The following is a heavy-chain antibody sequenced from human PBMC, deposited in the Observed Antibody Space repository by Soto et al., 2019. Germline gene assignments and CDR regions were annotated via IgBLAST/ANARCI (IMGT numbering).Heavy chain of an antibody. V-gene: IGHV4-39*01. J-gene: IGHJ5*02. D-gene: IGHD6-19*01. CDR1: GGSISSSSYY. CDR3: ASSIAVAGTGNWFDP. CDR2: IYYSGST. Sequence: ETLSLTCTVSGGSISSSSYYWGWIRQPPGKGLEWIGSIYYSGSTYYNPSLKSRVTISVDTSKNQFSLKLSSVTAADTAVYYCASSIAVAGTGNWFDPWGQGTLVTVSS.